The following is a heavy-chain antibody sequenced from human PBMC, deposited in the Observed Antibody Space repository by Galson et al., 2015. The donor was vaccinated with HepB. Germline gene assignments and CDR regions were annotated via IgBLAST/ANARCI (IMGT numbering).Heavy chain of an antibody. Sequence: SLRLSCAASGFTVSGHYMSWVPQSPGQGLKWVSIIYTGGDTYYADSVRGRFTISRDTSKNTVYLHMNSLRGEDTAIYYCARVFPISGVLGGYFDSWGQGLLVTVSS. CDR3: ARVFPISGVLGGYFDS. CDR2: IYTGGDT. V-gene: IGHV3-53*01. CDR1: GFTVSGHY. J-gene: IGHJ4*02. D-gene: IGHD3-3*01.